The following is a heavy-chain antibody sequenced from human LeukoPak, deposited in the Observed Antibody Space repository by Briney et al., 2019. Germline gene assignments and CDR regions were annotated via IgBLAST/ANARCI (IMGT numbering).Heavy chain of an antibody. V-gene: IGHV3-23*01. J-gene: IGHJ1*01. D-gene: IGHD3-10*01. CDR3: AREHYGSGSYYFGYFQH. Sequence: GGSLRLSCAASGFTFSSYAMSWVRQAPGKGLEWVSAISGSGGSTYYADSVKGRFTISRDNSKNTLYLQMNSLRAEDTAVYYCAREHYGSGSYYFGYFQHWGQGTLVTVSS. CDR1: GFTFSSYA. CDR2: ISGSGGST.